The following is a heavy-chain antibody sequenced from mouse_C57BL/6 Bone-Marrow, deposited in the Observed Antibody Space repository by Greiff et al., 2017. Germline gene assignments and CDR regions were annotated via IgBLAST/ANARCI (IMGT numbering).Heavy chain of an antibody. CDR2: MHPNGGSP. CDR1: GYTFTNYW. CDR3: ARSYDYDDYTRDY. D-gene: IGHD2-4*01. Sequence: QVQLQQPGAELVKPGASVKLSCKASGYTFTNYWMHWVQQRPGQGLEWIGMMHPNGGSPDYNEKFKSEATLSVDKSSRTAYMELSSLTSEDSAVYYCARSYDYDDYTRDYWGQGTSVTVSS. V-gene: IGHV1-64*01. J-gene: IGHJ4*01.